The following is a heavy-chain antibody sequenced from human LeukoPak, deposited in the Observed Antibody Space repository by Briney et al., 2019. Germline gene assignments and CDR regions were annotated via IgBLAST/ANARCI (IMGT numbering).Heavy chain of an antibody. CDR1: GGTFSSYA. CDR2: IIPIFGTA. D-gene: IGHD3-10*01. J-gene: IGHJ1*01. V-gene: IGHV1-69*13. CDR3: ASAACRSYYSGSPFRG. Sequence: SVKVSCKASGGTFSSYAISWVRQAPGQGLEWMGGIIPIFGTANYAQKFQGRVTITADESASTAYMELSSLRSEDRAVYYCASAACRSYYSGSPFRGWGQAPLVTASS.